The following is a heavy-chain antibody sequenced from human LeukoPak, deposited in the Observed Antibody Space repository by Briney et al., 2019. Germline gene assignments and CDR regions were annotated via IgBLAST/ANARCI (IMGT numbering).Heavy chain of an antibody. Sequence: PGGSLRLSCAASGFAFSSYSMNWVRQAPGKGLEWVSSISSSSSYIYYADSVKGRFTISRDNAKNSLYLQMNSLRAEDTAVYYCARENCSSTSCYYYYGMDVWGQGTTVTVSS. CDR3: ARENCSSTSCYYYYGMDV. CDR1: GFAFSSYS. J-gene: IGHJ6*02. V-gene: IGHV3-21*01. D-gene: IGHD2-2*01. CDR2: ISSSSSYI.